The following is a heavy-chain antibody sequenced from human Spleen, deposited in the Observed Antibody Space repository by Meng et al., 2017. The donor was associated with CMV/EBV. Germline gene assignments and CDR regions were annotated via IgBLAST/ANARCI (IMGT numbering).Heavy chain of an antibody. CDR1: GYTFTTYS. CDR3: ARDLLWGIAAAGAGY. D-gene: IGHD6-13*01. J-gene: IGHJ4*02. V-gene: IGHV1-18*01. Sequence: ASVKVSCKASGYTFTTYSIFWVRQAPGQGLELMGWISPYNGNTNYAQKLQGRVTMTTDTSTSTAYMELRSLRSDDTAVYYCARDLLWGIAAAGAGYWGQGTLVTVSS. CDR2: ISPYNGNT.